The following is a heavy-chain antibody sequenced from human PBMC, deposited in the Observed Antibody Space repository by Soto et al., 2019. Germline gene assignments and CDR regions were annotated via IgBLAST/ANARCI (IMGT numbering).Heavy chain of an antibody. CDR1: GFTFSSYS. D-gene: IGHD3-22*01. CDR3: AREPRYYDDSGGYLDWFDP. J-gene: IGHJ5*02. Sequence: PGGSLRLACAASGFTFSSYSMNWVRQAPGKGLEWVSYISSSSSTIYYADSVKGRFTISRDNAKNSLYLQMNSLRDEDTAVYYCAREPRYYDDSGGYLDWFDPWGQGTLVTVSS. CDR2: ISSSSSTI. V-gene: IGHV3-48*02.